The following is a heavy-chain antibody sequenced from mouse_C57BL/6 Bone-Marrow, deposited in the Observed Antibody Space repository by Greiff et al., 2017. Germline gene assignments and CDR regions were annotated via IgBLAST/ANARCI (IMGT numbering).Heavy chain of an antibody. J-gene: IGHJ1*03. CDR2: IYPRDGST. CDR1: GYTFTSYD. Sequence: LVESGPELVKPGASVKLSCKASGYTFTSYDINWVKQRPGQGLEWIGWIYPRDGSTKYNEKFKGKATLTVDTSASTAYMELHSLTSEGSAVYFCARLEFDGSSGDWYFDVWGTGTTVTVSS. V-gene: IGHV1-85*01. D-gene: IGHD1-1*01. CDR3: ARLEFDGSSGDWYFDV.